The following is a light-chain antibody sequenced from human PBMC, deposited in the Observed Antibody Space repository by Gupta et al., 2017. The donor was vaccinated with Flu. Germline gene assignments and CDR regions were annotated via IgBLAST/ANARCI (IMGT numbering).Light chain of an antibody. CDR1: QSITGW. CDR2: KTS. J-gene: IGKJ1*01. CDR3: QQYNSYTGT. Sequence: GDRVTITVRASQSITGWLAWYQQKPGKAPKLLIYKTSILESGVPSRFSGSGSGTEFTLTISSLQPDDFATYYCQQYNSYTGTFGQGTKVEIK. V-gene: IGKV1-5*03.